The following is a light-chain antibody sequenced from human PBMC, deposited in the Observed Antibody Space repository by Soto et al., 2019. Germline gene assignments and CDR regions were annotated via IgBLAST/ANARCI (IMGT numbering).Light chain of an antibody. J-gene: IGKJ1*01. CDR2: GAS. CDR3: QQYNNWPPT. CDR1: QSVSSN. Sequence: EIVMTQSPATLSVSPGERATLSCRASQSVSSNLAWYQQKPDQAPRLLIYGASTRATGIPARFSGSGSGTEFTLTISSLQSEDVAVYYCQQYNNWPPTFGQGTKVEIK. V-gene: IGKV3-15*01.